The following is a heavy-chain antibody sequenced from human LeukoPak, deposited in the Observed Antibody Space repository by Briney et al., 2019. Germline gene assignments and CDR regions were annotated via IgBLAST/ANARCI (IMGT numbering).Heavy chain of an antibody. CDR3: ARDLNWNDAY. CDR2: IYYSGSP. J-gene: IGHJ4*02. D-gene: IGHD1-1*01. V-gene: IGHV4-59*12. CDR1: GGSISSYY. Sequence: SETLSLTCTVSGGSISSYYWSWIRQPPGKGLEWIGYIYYSGSPNYNPSLKSPVTISVDTSKNQFSLKLSSVTAADTAVYYCARDLNWNDAYWGQGTLVTVSS.